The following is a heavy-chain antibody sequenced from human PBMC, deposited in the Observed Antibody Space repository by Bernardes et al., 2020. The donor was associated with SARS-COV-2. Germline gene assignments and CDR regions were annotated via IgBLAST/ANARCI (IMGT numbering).Heavy chain of an antibody. V-gene: IGHV4-59*01. CDR1: GGPIYSYY. J-gene: IGHJ5*02. D-gene: IGHD2-8*01. CDR2: IYNSGRT. CDR3: AREASCTNGVCLGNWFDP. Sequence: SETLSLTCTVSGGPIYSYYWGWIRQPPGKGLEWIGYIYNSGRTNFNPSLKSRVTISLDTSKSQFSLKLRSVTAADTAVYYCAREASCTNGVCLGNWFDPWGQGTQVTVSS.